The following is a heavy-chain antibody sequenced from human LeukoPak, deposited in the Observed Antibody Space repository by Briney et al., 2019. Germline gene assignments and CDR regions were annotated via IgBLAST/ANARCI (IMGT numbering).Heavy chain of an antibody. V-gene: IGHV3-23*01. CDR1: GFSVTSNY. Sequence: PGGSLRLSCAASGFSVTSNYMSWVRQAPGKGLEWVSVIGGGGGSTYYADSVKGRFTISRDNSKNTLCLQMNSLRAEDTAVYYCAKAPRGYTYVSDYWGQGTLVTVSS. D-gene: IGHD5-18*01. CDR3: AKAPRGYTYVSDY. CDR2: IGGGGGST. J-gene: IGHJ4*02.